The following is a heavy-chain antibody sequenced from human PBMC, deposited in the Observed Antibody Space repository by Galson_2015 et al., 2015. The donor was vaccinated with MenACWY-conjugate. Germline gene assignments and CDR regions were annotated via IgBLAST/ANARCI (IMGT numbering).Heavy chain of an antibody. D-gene: IGHD6-19*01. CDR1: GFTFSRYW. Sequence: SLSLSCAASGFTFSRYWMSWVRQAPGKGLEWVANIKQDGSEKYYGDSVKDRFTISRDNADNSLYLQLNSLRAEDTAVYYCGTTIFGQWLIDFWGQGTLVTVSS. CDR3: GTTIFGQWLIDF. CDR2: IKQDGSEK. J-gene: IGHJ4*02. V-gene: IGHV3-7*03.